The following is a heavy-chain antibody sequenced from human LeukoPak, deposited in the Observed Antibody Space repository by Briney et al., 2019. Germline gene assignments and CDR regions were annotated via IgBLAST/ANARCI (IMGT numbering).Heavy chain of an antibody. CDR3: ASPPGSSGYGWDY. Sequence: PGGSLRLSCAVSGFTLSGYEMNGVGQAPAKGREWVSFISSSGSTIYYADSVKGRFTISRDITKNSLYLQMNSLGAEETAVYYCASPPGSSGYGWDYWGQGTLVTVSS. CDR1: GFTLSGYE. J-gene: IGHJ4*02. D-gene: IGHD3-22*01. V-gene: IGHV3-48*03. CDR2: ISSSGSTI.